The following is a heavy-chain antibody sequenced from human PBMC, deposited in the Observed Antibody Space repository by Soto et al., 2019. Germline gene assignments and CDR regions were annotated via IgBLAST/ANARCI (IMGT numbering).Heavy chain of an antibody. CDR1: GGSISSSSYY. V-gene: IGHV4-39*01. CDR2: IYYSGST. Sequence: QLQLQESGPGLVKPSETLSLTCTVSGGSISSSSYYWGWIRQPPGKGLEWIGSIYYSGSTYYNPSLKSRVTISVDTSKNQFSLKLSSVTAADTAVYYCARVLVAAARPDWFDPWGQGTLVTVSS. CDR3: ARVLVAAARPDWFDP. J-gene: IGHJ5*02. D-gene: IGHD2-15*01.